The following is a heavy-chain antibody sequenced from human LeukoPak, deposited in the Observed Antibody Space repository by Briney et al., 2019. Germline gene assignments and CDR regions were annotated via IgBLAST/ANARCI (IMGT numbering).Heavy chain of an antibody. J-gene: IGHJ4*02. Sequence: GGSLRLSCAASGMTFSNHWMHWVRQAPGKGLVWVSLIKTDGRTTIYADSVKGRFTISRDNSKSTLYLQMNSLRVEDTAIYYCTTGPSYGYEWWGQGTVVTVSS. D-gene: IGHD3-16*01. V-gene: IGHV3-74*01. CDR2: IKTDGRTT. CDR3: TTGPSYGYEW. CDR1: GMTFSNHW.